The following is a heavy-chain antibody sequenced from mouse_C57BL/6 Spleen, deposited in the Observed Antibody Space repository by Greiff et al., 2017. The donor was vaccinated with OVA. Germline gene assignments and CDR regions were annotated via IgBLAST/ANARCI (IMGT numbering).Heavy chain of an antibody. D-gene: IGHD2-5*01. CDR1: GYTFTDYN. Sequence: EVQLQQSGPELVKPGASVKMSCKASGYTFTDYNMHWVKQSHGKSLEWIGYINPNNGGTSYNQKFKGKATLTVNKSSSTAYMELRSLTSEDSAVYYCATGGVTPYYYAMDYWGQGTSVTVSS. CDR3: ATGGVTPYYYAMDY. CDR2: INPNNGGT. J-gene: IGHJ4*01. V-gene: IGHV1-22*01.